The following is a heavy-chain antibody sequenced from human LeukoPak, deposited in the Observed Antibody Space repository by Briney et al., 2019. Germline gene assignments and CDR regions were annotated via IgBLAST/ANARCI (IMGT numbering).Heavy chain of an antibody. J-gene: IGHJ4*02. V-gene: IGHV3-7*01. D-gene: IGHD1-26*01. CDR1: GFTFSSYW. CDR3: ARDKGGSYIYYFDY. Sequence: GGSLRLSCAASGFTFSSYWMSWVRQAPGKGLEWVANIKQDGSEKYYVDSVKGRFTISRDNAKNSLYLQMNSLRAEDTAVYYCARDKGGSYIYYFDYWGQGTLVTVSS. CDR2: IKQDGSEK.